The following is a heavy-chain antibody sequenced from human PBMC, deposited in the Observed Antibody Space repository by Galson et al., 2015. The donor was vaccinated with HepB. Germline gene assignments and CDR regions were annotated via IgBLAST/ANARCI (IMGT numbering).Heavy chain of an antibody. D-gene: IGHD3-10*01. CDR2: IYYSYSGST. J-gene: IGHJ3*02. Sequence: ETLSLTCTVSGDSMSSSYWTWIRQPPGQGLEWIGYIYYSYSGSTNYNPSLKSRVTISVDTSKNQFSLKLSSVTAADTAVYYCARRSSLLDAFDIWGQGTMVTVSS. CDR1: GDSMSSSY. V-gene: IGHV4-59*08. CDR3: ARRSSLLDAFDI.